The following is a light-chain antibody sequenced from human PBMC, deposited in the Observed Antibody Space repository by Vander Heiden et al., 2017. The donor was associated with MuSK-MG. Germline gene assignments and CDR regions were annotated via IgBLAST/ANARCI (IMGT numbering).Light chain of an antibody. CDR1: SSDVGGYNY. CDR3: SSYTSSSTLVV. J-gene: IGLJ2*01. Sequence: SAPSPPASMSRAPGPRITISCTGTSSDVGGYNYVSWYQQHPGKAPKLTIYEVSNRPSGVSNRFSGSKSGNTASLTISGLQAEDEADYYCSSYTSSSTLVVFGGGTKLTVL. V-gene: IGLV2-14*01. CDR2: EVS.